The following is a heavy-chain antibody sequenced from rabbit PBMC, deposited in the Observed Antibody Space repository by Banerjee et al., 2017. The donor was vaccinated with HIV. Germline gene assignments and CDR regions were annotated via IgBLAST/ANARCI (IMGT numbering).Heavy chain of an antibody. CDR1: RFPFSDKAV. CDR3: ARGVASGDWGWYFNL. CDR2: IYTSSGST. V-gene: IGHV1S43*01. D-gene: IGHD4-1*01. J-gene: IGHJ4*01. Sequence: QEQLVESRGGLVKPGGSLKLSCTASRFPFSDKAVMCWVRQAPGKGLELIACIYTSSGSTWYASWVNGRLTISRSTSLNTVDLKMTSLTAADTATYFCARGVASGDWGWYFNLWGQGTLVTV.